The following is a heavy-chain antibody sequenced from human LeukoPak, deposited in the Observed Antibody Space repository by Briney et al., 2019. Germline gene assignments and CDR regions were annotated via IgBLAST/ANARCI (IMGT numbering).Heavy chain of an antibody. CDR3: ARHPSYYDILTGYRKTYYFDS. CDR1: GDSISSNSYY. D-gene: IGHD3-9*01. V-gene: IGHV4-39*01. Sequence: PSETLSLTCTVSGDSISSNSYYWSWIRQPPRKGLEWIGEINHSGSTNYNSSLKSRVTISVDTSKNQFSLKLSSVTAADAAAYYCARHPSYYDILTGYRKTYYFDSWGQGTLVTVSS. J-gene: IGHJ4*02. CDR2: INHSGST.